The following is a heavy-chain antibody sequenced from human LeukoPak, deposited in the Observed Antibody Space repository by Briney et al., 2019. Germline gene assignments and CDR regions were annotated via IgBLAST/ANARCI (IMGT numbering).Heavy chain of an antibody. CDR3: ARVLAGSAFDI. J-gene: IGHJ3*02. Sequence: GGSLRLSCAASGFTVSSNYMSWVRQAPGKGLGWVSIIHTGGTIYYADSVKGRFTISRDISKNMLFLQMNSLRAEDTAVYYCARVLAGSAFDIWGQGTMVIVSS. CDR2: IHTGGTI. CDR1: GFTVSSNY. V-gene: IGHV3-53*01. D-gene: IGHD1-1*01.